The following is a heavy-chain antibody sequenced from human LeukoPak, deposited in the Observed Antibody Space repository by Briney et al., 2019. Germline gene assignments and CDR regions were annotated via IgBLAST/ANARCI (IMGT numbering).Heavy chain of an antibody. J-gene: IGHJ4*02. V-gene: IGHV3-43*02. CDR1: GLNFDDSA. CDR2: ISADGGST. Sequence: GGSLRLACVASGLNFDDSAMHWVRQAPGKGLEWVSLISADGGSTFSADSVKGRFSISRDNSKNSLYLQMNSLRSEDTAMYYCAKESGKFDYWGQGTLVAVSS. CDR3: AKESGKFDY.